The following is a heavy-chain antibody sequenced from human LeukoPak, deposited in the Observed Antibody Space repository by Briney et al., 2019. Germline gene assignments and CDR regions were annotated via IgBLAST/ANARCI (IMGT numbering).Heavy chain of an antibody. J-gene: IGHJ3*01. CDR3: AKLGYSSGWYDFQIDAFDF. V-gene: IGHV3-30*18. CDR2: ISYDGSNK. D-gene: IGHD6-19*01. CDR1: GFSFSSYG. Sequence: PGRSLRLSCAASGFSFSSYGMHWVRQAPGKGLEWVAVISYDGSNKFYADSVKGRFTISRDNSKNTLYLQMNSLRAEDTAVYYCAKLGYSSGWYDFQIDAFDFWGQGTMVTLSS.